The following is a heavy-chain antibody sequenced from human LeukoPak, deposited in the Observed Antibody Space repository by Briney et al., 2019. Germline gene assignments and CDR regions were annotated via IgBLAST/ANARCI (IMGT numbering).Heavy chain of an antibody. D-gene: IGHD3-9*01. J-gene: IGHJ4*02. V-gene: IGHV3-11*04. CDR1: GFTFRDYN. CDR2: ISRSGSTI. Sequence: GGSLRLSCAASGFTFRDYNMRWIGQAPGKGREWVSSISRSGSTIYYADSVKGRFTISRDNAKNSLYLQMNSLRAEDTAVYYCARDKFDWLPSEFDYWGQGTLVTVSS. CDR3: ARDKFDWLPSEFDY.